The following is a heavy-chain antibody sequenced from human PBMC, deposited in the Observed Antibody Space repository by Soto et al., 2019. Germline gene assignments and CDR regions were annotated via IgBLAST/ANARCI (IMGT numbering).Heavy chain of an antibody. V-gene: IGHV3-48*03. Sequence: GGSLRLSCAASGFTFSSYEMNWVRQAPGKGLEWVSYISSSGSTIYYADSVKGRFTISRDNAKNSLYLQMNSLRAEDTAVYYCASEWFGELNYYYYGMDVWGQGTTVTVSS. D-gene: IGHD3-10*01. CDR2: ISSSGSTI. J-gene: IGHJ6*02. CDR1: GFTFSSYE. CDR3: ASEWFGELNYYYYGMDV.